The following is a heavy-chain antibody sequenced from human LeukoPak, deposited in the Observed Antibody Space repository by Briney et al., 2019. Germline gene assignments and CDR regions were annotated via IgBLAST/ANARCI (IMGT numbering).Heavy chain of an antibody. CDR3: ARGVRITMVQGVIRGYYYYMDV. CDR2: INPSGGST. D-gene: IGHD3-10*01. Sequence: ASVKVSCKASGYTFTSYYMHWVRQAPGQGLEWMGIINPSGGSTSYAQKFQGRVTMTRNTSISTAYMELSSLRSEDTAVYYCARGVRITMVQGVIRGYYYYMDVWGKGTTVTVSS. V-gene: IGHV1-46*01. CDR1: GYTFTSYY. J-gene: IGHJ6*03.